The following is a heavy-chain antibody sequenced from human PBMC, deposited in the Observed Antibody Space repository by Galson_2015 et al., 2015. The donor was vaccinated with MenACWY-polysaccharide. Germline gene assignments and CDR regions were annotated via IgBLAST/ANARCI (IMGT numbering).Heavy chain of an antibody. V-gene: IGHV3-21*01. J-gene: IGHJ5*02. CDR3: ARAVRITSFDP. D-gene: IGHD3-10*01. CDR1: GFTFSSYT. CDR2: MSSSSSYI. Sequence: SLRLSCAASGFTFSSYTMNWVRQAPGKGLEWVSSMSSSSSYIYYADSVKGRFTISRDNAKNSLYLQMNNLRAEDTAVYYCARAVRITSFDPWGQGTLVTVSS.